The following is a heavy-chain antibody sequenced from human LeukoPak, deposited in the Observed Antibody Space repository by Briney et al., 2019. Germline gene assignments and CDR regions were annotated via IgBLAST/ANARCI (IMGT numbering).Heavy chain of an antibody. CDR2: IYRGGDT. D-gene: IGHD6-13*01. J-gene: IGHJ4*02. CDR1: GFTFSSYA. Sequence: GGSLRLSCAASGFTFSSYAMSWVRQAPGKGLEWVSVIYRGGDTYYADSVKGRFTISRDTSKNTLYLQMNSLRAEDTAVYYCARDPPRLTTIAAAGSFDYWGQGTLVTVSS. V-gene: IGHV3-53*01. CDR3: ARDPPRLTTIAAAGSFDY.